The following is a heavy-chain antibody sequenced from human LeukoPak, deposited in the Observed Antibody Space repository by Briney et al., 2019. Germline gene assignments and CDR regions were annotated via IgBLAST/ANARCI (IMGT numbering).Heavy chain of an antibody. CDR2: INPGGGST. V-gene: IGHV1-46*01. D-gene: IGHD3-22*01. J-gene: IGHJ3*02. CDR1: GYTFTSYY. Sequence: ASVKVSCKASGYTFTSYYMHWVRQAPGQGLEWMGIINPGGGSTSYAQKFQGRVTMTRDMSTSTVYMELSSLRSEDTAVYYCARDSYYYDSSGYSQDAFDIWGQGTMVTVSS. CDR3: ARDSYYYDSSGYSQDAFDI.